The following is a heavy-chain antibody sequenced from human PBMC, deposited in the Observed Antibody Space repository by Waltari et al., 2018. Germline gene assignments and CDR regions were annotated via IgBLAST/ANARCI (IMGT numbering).Heavy chain of an antibody. V-gene: IGHV3-7*01. CDR3: VSEYISGY. CDR1: GFIADVG. D-gene: IGHD6-19*01. Sequence: EAQLVESGGGLVQPGGSLRLSCAGSGFIADVGRDWVRQAPGKGLEWVASINEDGNKKDYVDSVKGRFTISRDNAKKSLYLQMNSLRVEDTAIYYCVSEYISGYWGQGTLVTVSS. CDR2: INEDGNKK. J-gene: IGHJ4*02.